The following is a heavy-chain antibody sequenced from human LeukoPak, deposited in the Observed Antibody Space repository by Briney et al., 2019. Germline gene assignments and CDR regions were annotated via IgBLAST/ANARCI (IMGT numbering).Heavy chain of an antibody. D-gene: IGHD6-13*01. CDR2: ISSSSSYI. CDR1: GFTFSSYS. Sequence: GGSLRLSCAASGFTFSSYSMNWVRQAPGKGLEWVSSISSSSSYIYYADSVKGRFTISRDNAKNSLYLQMNSLRAEDTAVYYCARGAAGPYSGIGYWGQGTLVTVSS. CDR3: ARGAAGPYSGIGY. V-gene: IGHV3-21*01. J-gene: IGHJ4*02.